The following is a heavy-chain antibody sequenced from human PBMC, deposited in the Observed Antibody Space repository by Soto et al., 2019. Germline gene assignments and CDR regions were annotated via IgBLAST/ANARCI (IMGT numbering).Heavy chain of an antibody. CDR3: ARDQFLDAFDI. CDR2: ISNDGSNK. D-gene: IGHD2-21*01. Sequence: QVQLVESGGGVVQPGRSLRLSCAASGFIFSSYSMHWVRHAPGKGLEWVAIISNDGSNKYYVDSVKGRFTISRDNSNNTLSLQMNSLRAEDTAVYYCARDQFLDAFDIWGQGTMVTVSS. V-gene: IGHV3-30-3*01. CDR1: GFIFSSYS. J-gene: IGHJ3*02.